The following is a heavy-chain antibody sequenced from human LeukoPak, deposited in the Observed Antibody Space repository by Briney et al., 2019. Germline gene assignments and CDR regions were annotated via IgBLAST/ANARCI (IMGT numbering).Heavy chain of an antibody. CDR2: FDPEDGET. J-gene: IGHJ6*03. V-gene: IGHV1-24*01. CDR3: ATGPRYCSGGSCYSFYYYYYMDV. D-gene: IGHD2-15*01. Sequence: ASVKVSCKVSGYTLTELSMHWVRQAPGKGLEWMGGFDPEDGETIYAQKFQGRVTMTEDTSTDTAYMELSSLRSEDTAVYYCATGPRYCSGGSCYSFYYYYYMDVWGKGTTVTVSS. CDR1: GYTLTELS.